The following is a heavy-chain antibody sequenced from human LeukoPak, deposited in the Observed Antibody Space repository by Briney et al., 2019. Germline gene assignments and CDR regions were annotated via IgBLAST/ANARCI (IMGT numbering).Heavy chain of an antibody. D-gene: IGHD3-10*01. CDR2: ISAYNGNA. Sequence: ASVKVSCKASGYTFTNYGITWVRQAPGQGLEWMGWISAYNGNANFAQKLQGRVTMTTDTSTRTAYMELRSLRSDDTAVYYCARDFTQFGERGADSWGEGTLVTVSS. V-gene: IGHV1-18*01. CDR3: ARDFTQFGERGADS. CDR1: GYTFTNYG. J-gene: IGHJ4*02.